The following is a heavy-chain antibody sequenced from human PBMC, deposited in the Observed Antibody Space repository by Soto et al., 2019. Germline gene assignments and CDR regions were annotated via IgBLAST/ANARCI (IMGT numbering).Heavy chain of an antibody. CDR2: INAGNGNT. J-gene: IGHJ4*02. V-gene: IGHV1-3*01. CDR3: ARYPLGSGSYYKMY. CDR1: GYTFTSYA. Sequence: ASVKVSCKASGYTFTSYAMHWVRQAPGRRLEWMGWINAGNGNTKYSQKFQGRVTITRDTSASTAYMELSSLRSEDTAVYYCARYPLGSGSYYKMYWGQGTLVTVSS. D-gene: IGHD3-10*01.